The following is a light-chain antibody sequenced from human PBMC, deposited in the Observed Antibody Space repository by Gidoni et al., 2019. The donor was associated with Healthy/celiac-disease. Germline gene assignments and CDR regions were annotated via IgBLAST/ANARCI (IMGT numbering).Light chain of an antibody. CDR3: MQALQTPWS. V-gene: IGKV2-28*01. CDR1: QSLLHSNGYNY. Sequence: IVMTQSPLSLPVTPGEPASISCRSSQSLLHSNGYNYLDWYLQKPGQSPQLLIYLGSYRASGVPDRFSGSGSGTDFTLKISRVEAEDVGVYYCMQALQTPWSFGQGTKVEIK. J-gene: IGKJ1*01. CDR2: LGS.